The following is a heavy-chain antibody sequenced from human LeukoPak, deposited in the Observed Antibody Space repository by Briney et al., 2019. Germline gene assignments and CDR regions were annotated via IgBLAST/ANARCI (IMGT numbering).Heavy chain of an antibody. J-gene: IGHJ3*02. Sequence: GGSLRLSCSASRFSFSSYWMHWVRQVPGKGLVGVARIQYDGSTTNYADSVKGRFTISRDNAKKTLYVQMNSLRAEDTAVYYCARALVAGVTLNALDIWGQGTMFTVSS. CDR1: RFSFSSYW. D-gene: IGHD2-15*01. V-gene: IGHV3-74*01. CDR2: IQYDGSTT. CDR3: ARALVAGVTLNALDI.